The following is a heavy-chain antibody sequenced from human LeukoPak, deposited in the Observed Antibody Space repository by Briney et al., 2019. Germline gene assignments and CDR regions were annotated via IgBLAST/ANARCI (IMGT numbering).Heavy chain of an antibody. Sequence: SETLSLTCAVYGGSFSGYYWSWIRQPPGKGLEWIGEINHSGSTNYNPSLKSRVTISVDTSKNQVSLKLSSVTAADTAVYYCARAGRYCSGGSCYHFDYWGQGTRVTVSS. J-gene: IGHJ4*02. V-gene: IGHV4-34*01. CDR3: ARAGRYCSGGSCYHFDY. CDR2: INHSGST. CDR1: GGSFSGYY. D-gene: IGHD2-15*01.